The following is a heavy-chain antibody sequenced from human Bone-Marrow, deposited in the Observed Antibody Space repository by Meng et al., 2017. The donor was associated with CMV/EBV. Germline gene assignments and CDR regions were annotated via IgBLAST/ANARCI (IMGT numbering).Heavy chain of an antibody. D-gene: IGHD6-6*01. CDR1: GFTFSSYA. CDR2: ISYDGSNK. J-gene: IGHJ4*02. Sequence: GESLKISCAASGFTFSSYAMHWVRQAPGKGLEWVAVISYDGSNKYYADSVKGRFTISRDNAKNSLYLQMNSLRAEDTAVYYCAREEYSSTGPYDYWRQGTLVTVSS. CDR3: AREEYSSTGPYDY. V-gene: IGHV3-30-3*01.